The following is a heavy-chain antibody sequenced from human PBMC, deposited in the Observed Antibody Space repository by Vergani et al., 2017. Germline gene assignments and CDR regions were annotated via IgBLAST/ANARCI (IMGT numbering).Heavy chain of an antibody. V-gene: IGHV3-23*01. D-gene: IGHD5-12*01. CDR3: ARDRVDIVATTTYYYYYYGMDV. J-gene: IGHJ6*02. CDR1: GFSFPGYA. Sequence: EVQLLESGGGLVQPGGSLRLSCEASGFSFPGYAMGWVRQAPGKGLEWVSSVSGSSATPYYADSVKGRFIISRDNSKNTLHLQMNSLRAEDTAVYYCARDRVDIVATTTYYYYYYGMDVWGQGTTVTVSS. CDR2: VSGSSATP.